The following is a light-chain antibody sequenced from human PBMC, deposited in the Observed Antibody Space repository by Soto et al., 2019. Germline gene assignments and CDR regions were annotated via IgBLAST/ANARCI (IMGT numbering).Light chain of an antibody. Sequence: QAVWTQTPSVSAAPGQKGTISCSGSRPNIGNNYVSWYRQLPGTAPKLLIYDNNKRPSGIPDRFTGSKADTSANLGSTGLQNGDDADYYCVTWDSSLSVWVVGGGTQLTVL. J-gene: IGLJ3*02. CDR3: VTWDSSLSVWV. CDR1: RPNIGNNY. CDR2: DNN. V-gene: IGLV1-51*01.